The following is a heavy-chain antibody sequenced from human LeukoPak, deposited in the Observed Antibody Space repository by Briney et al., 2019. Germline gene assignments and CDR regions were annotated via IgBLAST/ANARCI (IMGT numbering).Heavy chain of an antibody. V-gene: IGHV3-7*01. J-gene: IGHJ6*02. CDR2: IKQDGSEK. D-gene: IGHD2/OR15-2a*01. CDR1: GFTFSSYW. CDR3: ARADPLGSTYYYYGMDV. Sequence: GGSLRLSCAASGFTFSSYWMSWVRQAPGKGLEWVANIKQDGSEKYYVDSVKGRFTISRDNAKNSLYLQMNSLRAEDTAVYYCARADPLGSTYYYYGMDVWGQGTTVTVSS.